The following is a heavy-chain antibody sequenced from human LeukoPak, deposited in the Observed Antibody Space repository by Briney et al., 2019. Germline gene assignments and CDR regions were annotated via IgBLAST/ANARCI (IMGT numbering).Heavy chain of an antibody. Sequence: ASVKVSCKASGYTFTGYYMHWVRQAPGQGLEWVGWINPNSGGTNYAQKFQGRVTMTRDTSISTAYMELSRLRSDDTAVYYCATDPSVVGMIAWGYFDYWGQGTLVTVSS. V-gene: IGHV1-2*02. D-gene: IGHD3-22*01. J-gene: IGHJ4*02. CDR3: ATDPSVVGMIAWGYFDY. CDR2: INPNSGGT. CDR1: GYTFTGYY.